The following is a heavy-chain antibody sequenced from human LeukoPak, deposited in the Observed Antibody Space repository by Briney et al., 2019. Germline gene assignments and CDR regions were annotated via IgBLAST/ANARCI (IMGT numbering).Heavy chain of an antibody. CDR1: GYPFTGYY. Sequence: ASVKVSCKASGYPFTGYYMHWVRQAPGQGLEWMGRINPNSGGTNYAQKFQGRVTMTRDTSISTAYMELSRLRSDDTAVYYCASAYYYGSGTFGYMDVWGKGTTVTVSS. J-gene: IGHJ6*03. CDR2: INPNSGGT. D-gene: IGHD3-10*01. V-gene: IGHV1-2*06. CDR3: ASAYYYGSGTFGYMDV.